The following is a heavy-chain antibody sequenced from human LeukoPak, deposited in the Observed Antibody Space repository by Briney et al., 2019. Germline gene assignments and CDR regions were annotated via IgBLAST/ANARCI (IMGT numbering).Heavy chain of an antibody. V-gene: IGHV4-59*08. Sequence: SETLSLTCTVSGGSMNSYYWSWIRQPPGKGLEWIGYIYYSGSTNYNPSLKSRVTISVDTSKNQFSLKLTSVTAADTAVYYCARHQFQLLVNDDAFDMWGQGTMVTVSS. CDR1: GGSMNSYY. CDR2: IYYSGST. CDR3: ARHQFQLLVNDDAFDM. D-gene: IGHD2-2*01. J-gene: IGHJ3*02.